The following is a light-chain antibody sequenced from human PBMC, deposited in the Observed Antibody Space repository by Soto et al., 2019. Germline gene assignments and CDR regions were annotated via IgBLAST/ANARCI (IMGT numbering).Light chain of an antibody. J-gene: IGKJ2*01. CDR3: QQYNNWPPEYT. CDR2: GAS. V-gene: IGKV1-39*01. Sequence: DIQMTQSPSSLSASVGDRVTITCRASQSVRSHLNWFQQKPGKAPDLLIYGASTLQFGVPSRFSGSGSGTDFILTISNLQPEDFAVYYCQQYNNWPPEYTFGQGTKLEIK. CDR1: QSVRSH.